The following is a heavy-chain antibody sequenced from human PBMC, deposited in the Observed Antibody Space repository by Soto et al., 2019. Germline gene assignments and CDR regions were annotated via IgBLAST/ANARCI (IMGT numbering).Heavy chain of an antibody. CDR1: GFTFSSYG. V-gene: IGHV3-30*18. CDR2: ISYDGSNK. CDR3: AKDRRIQLWPKGYYFDY. J-gene: IGHJ4*02. D-gene: IGHD5-18*01. Sequence: GGSLGLSCAASGFTFSSYGMHWVRQAPGKGLEWVAVISYDGSNKYYADSVKGRFTISRDNSKNTLYLQMNSLRAEDTAVYYCAKDRRIQLWPKGYYFDYWGQGTLVTVSS.